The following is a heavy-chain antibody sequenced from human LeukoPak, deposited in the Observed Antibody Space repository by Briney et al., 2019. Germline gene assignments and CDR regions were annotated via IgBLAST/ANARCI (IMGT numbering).Heavy chain of an antibody. CDR1: GGSISSYY. Sequence: KPSETLSLTCTVSGGSISSYYWSWLRQPPGKGLEWIGYIYYSGSTNYNPSLKSRVTISVDTSKNQFSLKLSSVTAADTAVYYCAREGRGAAAGTLSWGQGTLVTVSS. J-gene: IGHJ5*02. CDR3: AREGRGAAAGTLS. V-gene: IGHV4-59*01. CDR2: IYYSGST. D-gene: IGHD6-13*01.